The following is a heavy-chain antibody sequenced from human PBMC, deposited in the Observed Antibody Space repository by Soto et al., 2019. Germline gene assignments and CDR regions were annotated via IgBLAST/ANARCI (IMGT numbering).Heavy chain of an antibody. D-gene: IGHD2-21*02. CDR2: ISAYTGNT. Sequence: ASVKVSCKASGYTLTSYAIHWVRQAPGQGLEWMGWISAYTGNTNYAQKLQGRVTMTTDTSASTAYMELSSLRSEDTAVYYCARSIVVVTALDYWGQGTLVTVSS. CDR1: GYTLTSYA. CDR3: ARSIVVVTALDY. J-gene: IGHJ4*02. V-gene: IGHV1-18*01.